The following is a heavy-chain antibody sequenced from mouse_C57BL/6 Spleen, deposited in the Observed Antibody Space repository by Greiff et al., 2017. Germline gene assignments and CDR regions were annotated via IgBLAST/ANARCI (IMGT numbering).Heavy chain of an antibody. J-gene: IGHJ1*03. D-gene: IGHD1-1*01. CDR2: IDPNSGGT. Sequence: QVQLQQPGAELVKPGASVKLSCKASGYTFTSYWMHWVKQRPGRGLEWIGRIDPNSGGTKYNEKFKSKATLTVDKPSSKAYMQLSSLTSAVSAVYECARDYGSSLYWYFDVWGTGTTVTVSS. CDR1: GYTFTSYW. CDR3: ARDYGSSLYWYFDV. V-gene: IGHV1-72*01.